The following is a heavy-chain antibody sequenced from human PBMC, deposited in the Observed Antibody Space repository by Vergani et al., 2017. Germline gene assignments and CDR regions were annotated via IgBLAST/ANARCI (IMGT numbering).Heavy chain of an antibody. V-gene: IGHV2-5*02. Sequence: QITLKESGPTLVKPTQTLTLTCTFSGFSLSTSGVGVGWIRQPPGRALEWLALIYWDDDKRYSPSLKSRLTITKDTSKNQVVLTMTNMDPVDTATYYCAHSSSTVINDYFDYWGQGTLVTVSS. D-gene: IGHD4-17*01. CDR2: IYWDDDK. CDR3: AHSSSTVINDYFDY. J-gene: IGHJ4*02. CDR1: GFSLSTSGVG.